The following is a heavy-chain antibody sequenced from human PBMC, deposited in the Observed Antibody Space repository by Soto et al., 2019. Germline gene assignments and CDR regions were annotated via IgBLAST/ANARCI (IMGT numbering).Heavy chain of an antibody. CDR3: AREPYGDSQYFDY. V-gene: IGHV3-30*04. Sequence: QVQLVESGGGMVQPGTSLRLSCAASGFTFNSLSLHWVRQRPDKGLEWVAVISHDGRVTFYADFVKGRFTVSRDNSKNTLYLQVNSLRAEVTAVYYCAREPYGDSQYFDYWGQGTLVTVSS. D-gene: IGHD2-21*02. CDR1: GFTFNSLS. CDR2: ISHDGRVT. J-gene: IGHJ4*02.